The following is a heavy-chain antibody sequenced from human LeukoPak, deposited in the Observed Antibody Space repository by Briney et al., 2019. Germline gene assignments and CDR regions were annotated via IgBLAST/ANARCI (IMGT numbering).Heavy chain of an antibody. Sequence: GESLKISCKGSGYSFTSYWISWVRQMPGKGLEWMGIIYPGDSDTRYSPSFQGQVTISVDKSISTAYLQWSSLKASDTAMYYCARHPYYYDIYYFDYWGQGTLVTVSS. CDR2: IYPGDSDT. CDR1: GYSFTSYW. CDR3: ARHPYYYDIYYFDY. V-gene: IGHV5-51*01. J-gene: IGHJ4*02. D-gene: IGHD3-22*01.